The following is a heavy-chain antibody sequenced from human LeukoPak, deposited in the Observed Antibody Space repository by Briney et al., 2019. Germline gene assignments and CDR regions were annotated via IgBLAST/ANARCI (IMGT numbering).Heavy chain of an antibody. D-gene: IGHD3-3*01. Sequence: YTFTXYXMNWVRQAPGQGLEWMGWINTNTGNPTYAQGFTGRFVFSLDTSVSTAYLQISSLKAEDTAVYYCARDGYDFWSGLSKFDYWGQGTLVTVSS. CDR3: ARDGYDFWSGLSKFDY. J-gene: IGHJ4*02. CDR1: YTFTXYX. V-gene: IGHV7-4-1*02. CDR2: INTNTGNP.